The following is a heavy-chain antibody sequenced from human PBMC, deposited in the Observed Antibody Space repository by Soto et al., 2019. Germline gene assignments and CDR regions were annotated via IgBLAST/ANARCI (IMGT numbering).Heavy chain of an antibody. J-gene: IGHJ5*02. Sequence: QVQLVQSGAEVKKPGASVKVSCKASGYTFTSYDINWVRQATGQGLEWMGWMNPNSGNTGYAQKLQGRVTMTRNTSISTAYMELSSLRSEDTAVYYCAREGALVTTVTRGWFDPWGQGTLVTVSS. CDR2: MNPNSGNT. V-gene: IGHV1-8*01. D-gene: IGHD4-17*01. CDR3: AREGALVTTVTRGWFDP. CDR1: GYTFTSYD.